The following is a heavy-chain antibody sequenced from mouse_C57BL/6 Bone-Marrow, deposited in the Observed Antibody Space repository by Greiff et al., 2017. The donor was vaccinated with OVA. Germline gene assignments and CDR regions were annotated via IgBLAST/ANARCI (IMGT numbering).Heavy chain of an antibody. CDR1: GFSLTSYA. CDR3: ASQYYYGSRGYFDV. Sequence: VQLVESGPGLVAPSQSLSITCTVSGFSLTSYAISWVRQPPGKGLEWLGVIWTGGGTNYNSALKSRLSISKDNSKSQVFLKMNSLQTDDTARYYCASQYYYGSRGYFDVWGTGTTVTVSS. J-gene: IGHJ1*03. V-gene: IGHV2-9-1*01. CDR2: IWTGGGT. D-gene: IGHD1-1*01.